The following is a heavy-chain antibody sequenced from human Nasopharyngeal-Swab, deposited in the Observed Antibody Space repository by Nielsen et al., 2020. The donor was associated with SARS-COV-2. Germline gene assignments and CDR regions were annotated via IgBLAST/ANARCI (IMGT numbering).Heavy chain of an antibody. CDR2: IWYDGSNK. J-gene: IGHJ4*02. Sequence: GESLKISCAASGFTFSSYGMHWVRQAPGKGLEWVAVIWYDGSNKYYADSVKGRFTISRDKSKNTLYLQIHSLRAEDTAVYYCARGIAAIDYWGQGTLVTVSS. CDR1: GFTFSSYG. CDR3: ARGIAAIDY. V-gene: IGHV3-33*01. D-gene: IGHD6-13*01.